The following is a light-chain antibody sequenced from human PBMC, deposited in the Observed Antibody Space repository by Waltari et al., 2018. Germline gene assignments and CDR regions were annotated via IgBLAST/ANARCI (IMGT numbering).Light chain of an antibody. V-gene: IGLV2-14*03. CDR3: SSYTGSTTYV. Sequence: QSALTQPASVSGSPGQSITISCPGTTSDVGAYNYVSWYQQFPGKAPKLLIYDVTNRPSGVSVRFSGSKSGTTASLTISGLQAEDEADYFCSSYTGSTTYVFGTGTKVTVL. CDR2: DVT. CDR1: TSDVGAYNY. J-gene: IGLJ1*01.